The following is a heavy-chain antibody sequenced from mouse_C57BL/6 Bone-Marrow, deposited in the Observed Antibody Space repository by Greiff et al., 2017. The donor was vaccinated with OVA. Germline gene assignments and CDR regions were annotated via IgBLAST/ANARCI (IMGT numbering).Heavy chain of an antibody. CDR2: ISDGGSYT. Sequence: EVQVVESGGGLVKPGGSLKLSCAASGFTFSSYAMSWVRQTPEKRLEWVATISDGGSYTYYPDNVKGRFTISRDNAKNNLYLQMSHLKSEDTAMYYCAREAFTTVVEGDWYFDVWGTGTTVTVSS. J-gene: IGHJ1*03. CDR1: GFTFSSYA. D-gene: IGHD1-1*01. CDR3: AREAFTTVVEGDWYFDV. V-gene: IGHV5-4*01.